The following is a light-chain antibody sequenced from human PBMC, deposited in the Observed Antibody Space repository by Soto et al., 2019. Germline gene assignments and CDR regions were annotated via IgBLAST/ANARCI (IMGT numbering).Light chain of an antibody. CDR3: SSYTSSSILYV. J-gene: IGLJ1*01. CDR2: DVS. Sequence: QSVLTQPASGSGSPGKSITICCTGTSSDVGGYNYVSWYQQHPGKAPKLMIYDVSNRPSGVSNRFSGPKSGNTASLTISGLQAEDEADYDCSSYTSSSILYVFGTGTKFTVL. CDR1: SSDVGGYNY. V-gene: IGLV2-14*01.